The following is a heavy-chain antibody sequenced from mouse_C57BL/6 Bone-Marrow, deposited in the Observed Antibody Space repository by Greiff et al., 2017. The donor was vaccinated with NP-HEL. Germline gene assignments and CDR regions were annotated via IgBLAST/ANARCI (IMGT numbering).Heavy chain of an antibody. D-gene: IGHD1-1*01. CDR3: ARSITVVAPYAMDY. CDR2: INPNYGTT. J-gene: IGHJ4*01. V-gene: IGHV1-39*01. Sequence: VQLQQSGPELVKPGASVKISCKASGYSFTDYNMNWVKQSNGKSLEWIGVINPNYGTTSYNQKFKGKATLTVDQSTSTAYMQLNSLTSEDSAVYYCARSITVVAPYAMDYWGQGTSVTVSS. CDR1: GYSFTDYN.